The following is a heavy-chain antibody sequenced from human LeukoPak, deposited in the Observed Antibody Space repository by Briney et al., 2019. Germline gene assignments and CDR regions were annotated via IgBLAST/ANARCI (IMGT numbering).Heavy chain of an antibody. Sequence: SETLSLTCTVSGYSISSGYYWGWIRQPPGKGLEWIGSIYHSGSTYYNPSLKSRVTISVDTSKNQFSLKLSSVTAADTAVYYCARGYYDFWSGYYSGWFDPWGQGTLVTVSS. V-gene: IGHV4-38-2*02. CDR3: ARGYYDFWSGYYSGWFDP. CDR2: IYHSGST. D-gene: IGHD3-3*01. J-gene: IGHJ5*02. CDR1: GYSISSGYY.